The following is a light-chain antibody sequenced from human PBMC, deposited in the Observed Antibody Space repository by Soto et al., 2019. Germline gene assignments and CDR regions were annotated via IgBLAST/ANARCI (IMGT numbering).Light chain of an antibody. V-gene: IGKV1-5*03. CDR1: QSVSTW. CDR2: KAS. J-gene: IGKJ4*01. CDR3: NQFHDYHIT. Sequence: DIQLTQSPSTLSASVGDRVTITCRASQSVSTWLAWYQQKPGKAPELLIHKASTLENGVPSRFSDSGFGTVFTLTISSLQPNDSTTYYRNQFHDYHITFGGGTKVQI.